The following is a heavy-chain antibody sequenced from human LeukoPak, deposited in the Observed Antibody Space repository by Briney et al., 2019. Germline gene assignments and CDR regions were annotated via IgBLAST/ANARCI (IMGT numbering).Heavy chain of an antibody. CDR3: ARIAVAGFYYFDY. CDR1: GGSMSHH. CDR2: ISHTAST. V-gene: IGHV4-59*11. Sequence: SETLSLTCTVSGGSMSHHWSWIRQSPGKGLEWIGYISHTASTNYNPSLKSRVTLSIDTSKSQLSFQLTSVTAADTAVYYCARIAVAGFYYFDYWGQGTLVTVSS. D-gene: IGHD6-19*01. J-gene: IGHJ4*02.